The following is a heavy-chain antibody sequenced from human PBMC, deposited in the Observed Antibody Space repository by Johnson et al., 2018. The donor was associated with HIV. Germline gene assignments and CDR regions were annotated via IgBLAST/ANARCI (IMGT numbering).Heavy chain of an antibody. CDR3: AKDERQLGGWSHAFDM. V-gene: IGHV3-30*04. D-gene: IGHD7-27*01. CDR1: DFNFNIYA. CDR2: ISYDGSKK. J-gene: IGHJ3*02. Sequence: QVQLVESGGGVVQPGRSLRIYCAVSDFNFNIYAMHWVRLAPGKGLQWVAVISYDGSKKYYADSVKGQFTISRDNSKNTLYLQMKSLRGEDTAIYYCAKDERQLGGWSHAFDMWGQGTKVSVSS.